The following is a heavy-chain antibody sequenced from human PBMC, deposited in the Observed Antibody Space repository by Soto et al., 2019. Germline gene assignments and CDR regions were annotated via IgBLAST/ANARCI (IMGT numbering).Heavy chain of an antibody. CDR2: LSGSGGST. Sequence: EVQLLESGGGLVQPGGSLRLSCAASGFTFSSYAMSWVRPAPGKGLEWVSALSGSGGSTYYADSVKGRFTISRDNSKNTLYLQMNSLRAEDTAVYYCAKGLGYSSSPPHYYYYYGMDVWGQGTTVTVSS. D-gene: IGHD6-13*01. J-gene: IGHJ6*02. CDR3: AKGLGYSSSPPHYYYYYGMDV. V-gene: IGHV3-23*01. CDR1: GFTFSSYA.